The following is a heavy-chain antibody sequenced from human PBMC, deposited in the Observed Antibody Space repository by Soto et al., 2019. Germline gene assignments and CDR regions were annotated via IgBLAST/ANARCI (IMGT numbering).Heavy chain of an antibody. Sequence: EVQLVESGGGLVQPGGSLRLSCAASGFTFSSYWMHWVRQAPGKGPVGVSRINSDGTITSYADSVKDRFTISRVNAKNTLYLQMNSLRAEDTAVYYCASERSSGYSYYPFDYWGQGALVTVSS. V-gene: IGHV3-74*01. D-gene: IGHD3-22*01. CDR1: GFTFSSYW. CDR3: ASERSSGYSYYPFDY. CDR2: INSDGTIT. J-gene: IGHJ4*02.